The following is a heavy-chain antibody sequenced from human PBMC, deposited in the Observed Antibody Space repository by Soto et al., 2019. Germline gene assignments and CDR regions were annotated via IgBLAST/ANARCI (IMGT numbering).Heavy chain of an antibody. Sequence: EVQLLESGGGLAQPGGSLRLSCAASGFTFSDSGLSWVRQGTGKGLEWVSSVTVSGDTSYYADSVEGRFTISRDNSKNTLYLQMNSLRADDTAVYYCAKHGCSYPACYPYYYYVDVWGEGATVTVSS. J-gene: IGHJ6*03. CDR3: AKHGCSYPACYPYYYYVDV. CDR1: GFTFSDSG. V-gene: IGHV3-23*01. CDR2: VTVSGDTS. D-gene: IGHD2-15*01.